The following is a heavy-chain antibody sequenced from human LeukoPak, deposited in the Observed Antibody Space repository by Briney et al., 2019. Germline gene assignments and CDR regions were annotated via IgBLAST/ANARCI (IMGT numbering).Heavy chain of an antibody. J-gene: IGHJ5*02. D-gene: IGHD6-13*01. CDR3: ARDLSIAAALDP. Sequence: ASVKVSCKASGYTFTSYYMHWVRQAPGQGLEWMGWINPNSGGTNYAQKFQGRVTMTRDTSISTAYMELSRLRSDDTAVYYCARDLSIAAALDPWGQGTLVTVSS. CDR1: GYTFTSYY. V-gene: IGHV1-2*02. CDR2: INPNSGGT.